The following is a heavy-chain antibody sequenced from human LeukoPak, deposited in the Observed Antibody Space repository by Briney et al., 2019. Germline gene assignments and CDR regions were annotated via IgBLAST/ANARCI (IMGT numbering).Heavy chain of an antibody. CDR3: ARGPIAAAVSF. CDR2: INHSGST. D-gene: IGHD6-13*01. J-gene: IGHJ4*02. V-gene: IGHV4-34*01. Sequence: PSETLSLTCAVSGGSFSGYYWSWIRQPPGKGREWIGEINHSGSTNYNPSVKRRVTLSVDTSKNQFSLKLSSVTAADTAVYYCARGPIAAAVSFWGQGTLVTVSS. CDR1: GGSFSGYY.